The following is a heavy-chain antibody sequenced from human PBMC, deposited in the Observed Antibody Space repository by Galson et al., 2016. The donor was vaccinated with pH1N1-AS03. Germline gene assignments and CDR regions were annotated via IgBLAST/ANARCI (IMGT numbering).Heavy chain of an antibody. Sequence: TLSLTCAVSGGSISSSGVYSWSWIRQPPGKGLEWIGNIYHSGSTYYSPSLKSRVTISIDRSQNQLSLKLTSVTAADTAVYYCARGSGGYGLDVWGQGTTVTVSS. J-gene: IGHJ6*02. CDR2: IYHSGST. CDR3: ARGSGGYGLDV. CDR1: GGSISSSGVYS. V-gene: IGHV4-30-2*01. D-gene: IGHD5-12*01.